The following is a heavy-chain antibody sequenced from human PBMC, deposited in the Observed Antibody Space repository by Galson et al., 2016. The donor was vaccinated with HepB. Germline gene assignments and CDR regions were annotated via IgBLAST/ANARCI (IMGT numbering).Heavy chain of an antibody. CDR3: ARYGDEAGWNFQH. J-gene: IGHJ1*01. V-gene: IGHV3-7*03. CDR2: IKEDGSKT. CDR1: GFTFSRFW. Sequence: SLRLSCAASGFTFSRFWMNWVRQAPGKGLEWVVSIKEDGSKTSYVDSVKGRFTISRDNVENSLYLQMNSLRAEDTAVYYCARYGDEAGWNFQHWGQGTLVTVSS. D-gene: IGHD6-19*01.